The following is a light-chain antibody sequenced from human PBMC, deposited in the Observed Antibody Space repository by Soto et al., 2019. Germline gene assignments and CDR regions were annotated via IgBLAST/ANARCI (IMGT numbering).Light chain of an antibody. V-gene: IGLV3-21*02. CDR2: DNT. CDR3: QVWDSRSDWV. Sequence: SSALTQPPSVSVAPGQTARLSCGGDNIRTKSVHWYQQRPGQAPVLVVYDNTDRPSGSPERFSGSNSGNTATLTISRVEAGDEADYFCQVWDSRSDWVFGGGTKLTVL. CDR1: NIRTKS. J-gene: IGLJ3*02.